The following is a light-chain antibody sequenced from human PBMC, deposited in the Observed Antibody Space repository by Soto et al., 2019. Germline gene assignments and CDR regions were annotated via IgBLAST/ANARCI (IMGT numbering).Light chain of an antibody. CDR2: DAS. V-gene: IGKV3-11*01. CDR3: QQRSNWPGT. CDR1: QSDGTY. Sequence: EIVLTQSPATLSLSPGERANISCRASQSDGTYLAWYQQKPGQAPRLLIYDASNRATGIPARFGGSGSGTVFTLTINSLEPEDFAVYYCQQRSNWPGTFGPGTKVDSK. J-gene: IGKJ3*01.